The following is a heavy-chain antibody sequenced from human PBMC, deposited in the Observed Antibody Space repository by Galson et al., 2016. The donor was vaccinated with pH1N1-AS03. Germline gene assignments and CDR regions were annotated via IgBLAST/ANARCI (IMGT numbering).Heavy chain of an antibody. V-gene: IGHV3-30*18. CDR3: AKPTWAMVSIGSLDH. CDR2: ISHDAKNT. CDR1: GFIFSNYG. Sequence: SLRLSCAVSGFIFSNYGMHWVRQAPGKGLEWVAGISHDAKNTYYADSVKGRFTISRDNSKNTLYLQINSLRLDDTAVFYCAKPTWAMVSIGSLDHWGQGTLVTVSS. J-gene: IGHJ4*02. D-gene: IGHD5-18*01.